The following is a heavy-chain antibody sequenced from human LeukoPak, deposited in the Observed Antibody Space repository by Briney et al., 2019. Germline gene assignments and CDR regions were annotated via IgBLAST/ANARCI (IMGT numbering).Heavy chain of an antibody. CDR1: GNSLTSYW. CDR2: IYPGDSDT. D-gene: IGHD3-22*01. CDR3: AGAIDSSGYYFDY. Sequence: GESLKISCKGSGNSLTSYWIGWVRQMPGKGLEWMGSIYPGDSDTRYSPSFQGQVTISADKSISTAYLQWSSLKASDTAMYYCAGAIDSSGYYFDYWGQRTLVTVSS. V-gene: IGHV5-51*01. J-gene: IGHJ4*02.